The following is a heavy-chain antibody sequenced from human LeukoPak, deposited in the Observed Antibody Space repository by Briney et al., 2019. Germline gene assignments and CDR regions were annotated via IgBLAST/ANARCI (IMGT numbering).Heavy chain of an antibody. J-gene: IGHJ4*02. Sequence: GGSLSLSCAAYGFTFSNAWMSWIRQPPGKGLEWVGRIKSKADAGTTDYAAPVKGRFTISRDDSKNTLYLQMNSLKTEDTAVYYCTTTGEGYSSGWYYFDYWGQGTLVTVSS. CDR1: GFTFSNAW. V-gene: IGHV3-15*01. D-gene: IGHD6-19*01. CDR2: IKSKADAGTT. CDR3: TTTGEGYSSGWYYFDY.